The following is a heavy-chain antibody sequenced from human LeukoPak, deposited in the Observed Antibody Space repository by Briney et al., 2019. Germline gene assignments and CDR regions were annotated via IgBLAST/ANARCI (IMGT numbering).Heavy chain of an antibody. D-gene: IGHD2-15*01. V-gene: IGHV3-64D*09. CDR1: GFTFSNYA. CDR2: ISSNGANT. J-gene: IGHJ4*02. CDR3: VKRYCSGGSCYQFDY. Sequence: PGGSLRLSCSASGFTFSNYAMHWVRQAPGKGLEYVSAISSNGANTYYADSVKGRVTISRDNSKNTLFLQLSSLRVEDTAVYYCVKRYCSGGSCYQFDYWGQGTLVTVSS.